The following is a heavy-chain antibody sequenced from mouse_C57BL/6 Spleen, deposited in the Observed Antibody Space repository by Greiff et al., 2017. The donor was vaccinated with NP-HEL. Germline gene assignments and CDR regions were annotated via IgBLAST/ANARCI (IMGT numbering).Heavy chain of an antibody. Sequence: QVQLKQSGAELVKPGASVKLSCKASGYTFTEYTIPWVKQRSGQGLEWIGWFYPGGGSIKYNEKFTDKAPLTADKSSSTVYMELNRLTSEDSAVYFWARQKTTLVATRGYFDVWGTGTTVTVSS. D-gene: IGHD1-1*01. CDR1: GYTFTEYT. J-gene: IGHJ1*03. V-gene: IGHV1-62-2*01. CDR3: ARQKTTLVATRGYFDV. CDR2: FYPGGGSI.